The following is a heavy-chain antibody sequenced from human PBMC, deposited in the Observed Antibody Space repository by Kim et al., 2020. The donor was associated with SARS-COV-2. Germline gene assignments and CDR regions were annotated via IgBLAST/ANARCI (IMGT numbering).Heavy chain of an antibody. CDR1: GGSISSHY. J-gene: IGHJ1*01. Sequence: SETLSLTCNVSGGSISSHYWSWIRQPPGKGLEWIGYVFHRGSTNYNPSLKSRVTISVDTSKNQFSLKLSSVTAADTAVYYCARIDPSTVLWYFQP. CDR3: ARIDPSTVLWYFQP. V-gene: IGHV4-59*11. CDR2: VFHRGST. D-gene: IGHD2-8*01.